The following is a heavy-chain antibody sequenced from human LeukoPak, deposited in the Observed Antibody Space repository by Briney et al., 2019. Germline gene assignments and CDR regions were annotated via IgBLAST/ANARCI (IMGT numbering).Heavy chain of an antibody. D-gene: IGHD6-19*01. Sequence: SVKVSCKASGYTFTSYGISWVRQAPGQGLEWMGGIIPIFGTANYAQKFQGRVTITADESTSTAYMELSSLRSEDTAVYYCARGYSSGWPNYYYYYMDVWGKGTTVTISS. J-gene: IGHJ6*03. V-gene: IGHV1-69*13. CDR1: GYTFTSYG. CDR3: ARGYSSGWPNYYYYYMDV. CDR2: IIPIFGTA.